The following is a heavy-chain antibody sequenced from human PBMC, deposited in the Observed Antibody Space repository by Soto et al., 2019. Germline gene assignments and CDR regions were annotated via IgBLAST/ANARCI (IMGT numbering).Heavy chain of an antibody. CDR3: VAGGDCSGGSCYAYYYYMDV. J-gene: IGHJ6*03. Sequence: QLQLQESGPGLVKPSETLSLTCTVSGGSISSSSYYWGWIRQPPGKGLEWIGSIYYSGSTYYNPSLKSRVTISVDTSKNQFSLKLSSVTAADTAVYYCVAGGDCSGGSCYAYYYYMDVWGKGTTVTVSS. D-gene: IGHD2-15*01. CDR1: GGSISSSSYY. V-gene: IGHV4-39*01. CDR2: IYYSGST.